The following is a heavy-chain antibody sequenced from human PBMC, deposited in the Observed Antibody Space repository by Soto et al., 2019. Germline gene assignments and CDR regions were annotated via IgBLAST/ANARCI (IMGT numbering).Heavy chain of an antibody. CDR1: GITISNYL. Sequence: PGGSLRLSCAASGITISNYLMSWVRQAPGKGLDWVSGISGSGDRTYYADSAKGRFTISKDISKNSLSLQLDNLGVEDTAVYFCVKDDGGYPSTAPHWGQGALVTVSS. CDR3: VKDDGGYPSTAPH. D-gene: IGHD3-22*01. CDR2: ISGSGDRT. V-gene: IGHV3-23*01. J-gene: IGHJ1*01.